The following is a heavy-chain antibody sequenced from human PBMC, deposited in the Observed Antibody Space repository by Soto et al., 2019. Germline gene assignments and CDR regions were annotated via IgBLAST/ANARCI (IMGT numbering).Heavy chain of an antibody. V-gene: IGHV1-69*12. CDR2: IIPMFGTA. CDR1: GGTFSSYP. D-gene: IGHD2-8*01. J-gene: IGHJ5*02. CDR3: ARLIGVRSAAGFDP. Sequence: QVQLVQSGAEVKKPGSSVKVSCKASGGTFSSYPISWMRQAPVQGLEWMGGIIPMFGTAKYAQKFQGRVTXXAXEXXSTAYMELSSLRSEDTAVYYWARLIGVRSAAGFDPWGQGTLVTVSS.